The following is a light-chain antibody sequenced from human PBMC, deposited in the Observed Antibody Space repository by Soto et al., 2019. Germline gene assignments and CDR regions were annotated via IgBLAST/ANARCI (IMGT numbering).Light chain of an antibody. CDR2: ANS. V-gene: IGLV1-40*01. CDR1: SSNIGAGYE. J-gene: IGLJ2*01. CDR3: QSYDSSLSVV. Sequence: QSVLTQPPAVSGAPGQRVTISCTGSSSNIGAGYEVHWYQQLPGTAPKHLIYANSNRPSGVPDRFSGSKSGTSASLAITGLQAEDEADYYCQSYDSSLSVVFGGGTKLTVL.